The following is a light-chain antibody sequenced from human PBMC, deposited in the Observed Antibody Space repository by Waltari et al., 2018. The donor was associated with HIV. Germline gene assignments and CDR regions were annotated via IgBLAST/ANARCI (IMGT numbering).Light chain of an antibody. CDR2: EVS. Sequence: QSALTQPASVSGSPGQSITISCPGTSSDVGSSNLVSWYQQYPGKVPKLMIYEVSKRPSGVSNRFSGSKSGNTASLTISGLQAEDEADYYCCSYAGSSTPFVFGTATKVTVL. CDR3: CSYAGSSTPFV. V-gene: IGLV2-23*02. CDR1: SSDVGSSNL. J-gene: IGLJ1*01.